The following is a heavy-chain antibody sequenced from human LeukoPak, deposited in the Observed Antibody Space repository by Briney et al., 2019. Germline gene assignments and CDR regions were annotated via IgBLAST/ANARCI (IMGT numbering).Heavy chain of an antibody. CDR3: VRDIVMLPDARGYDH. Sequence: SVKVSCKASGGTFSSYAISWVRQAPGQGLEWMGGIIPIFGTANYAQKFQGRVTITADESTSTAYMELSSLRSEDTAVYYCVRDIVMLPDARGYDHWGQGTLVTVSS. CDR1: GGTFSSYA. V-gene: IGHV1-69*13. J-gene: IGHJ4*02. D-gene: IGHD2-2*01. CDR2: IIPIFGTA.